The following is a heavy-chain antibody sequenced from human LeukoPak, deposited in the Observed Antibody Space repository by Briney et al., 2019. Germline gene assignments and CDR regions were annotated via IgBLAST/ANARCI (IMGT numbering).Heavy chain of an antibody. CDR3: ARAEITMVRGDYYYMDV. CDR2: INPNSGGT. V-gene: IGHV1-2*06. CDR1: GYTFTGYY. D-gene: IGHD3-10*01. J-gene: IGHJ6*03. Sequence: ASVKVSCKASGYTFTGYYMHWVRQAPGQGLEWMGRINPNSGGTNYAQKFQGRVTMTRDTSISTAYMELSRLRSDDTAVYYCARAEITMVRGDYYYMDVWGKGTTVTVSS.